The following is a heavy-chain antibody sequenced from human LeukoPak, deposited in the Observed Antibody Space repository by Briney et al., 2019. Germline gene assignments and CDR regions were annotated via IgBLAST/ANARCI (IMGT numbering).Heavy chain of an antibody. Sequence: GGSLRLSCAASGFTFSTYSMNWVRQAPGKGLEWVSSISSSSSYIYYADSVKGRFTISRDNAKNSLYLQMNSLRAEDTAVYYCARDLLGNYDYVWGSQGWFDPWGQGTLVTVSS. V-gene: IGHV3-21*01. D-gene: IGHD3-16*01. CDR2: ISSSSSYI. CDR1: GFTFSTYS. J-gene: IGHJ5*02. CDR3: ARDLLGNYDYVWGSQGWFDP.